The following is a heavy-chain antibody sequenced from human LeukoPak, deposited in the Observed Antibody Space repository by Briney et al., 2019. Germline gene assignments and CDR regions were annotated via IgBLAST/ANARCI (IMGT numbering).Heavy chain of an antibody. V-gene: IGHV1-69-2*01. CDR3: ATALRGTYYDFWSGYYQSDWFDP. J-gene: IGHJ5*02. CDR2: VDPEDGET. CDR1: GYTFTDYY. Sequence: ASVKISCKVSGYTFTDYYMHWVQQAPGKGLEWMGLVDPEDGETIYAEKFQGRVTITADTSTDTAYMELSSLRSEDTAVYYCATALRGTYYDFWSGYYQSDWFDPWGQGTLVTVSS. D-gene: IGHD3-3*01.